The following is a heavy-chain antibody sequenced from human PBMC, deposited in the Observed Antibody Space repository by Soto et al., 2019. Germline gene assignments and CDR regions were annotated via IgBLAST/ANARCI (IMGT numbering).Heavy chain of an antibody. CDR1: GGSISSSSYY. J-gene: IGHJ5*02. CDR3: ARGVPYSYGYVSWFDP. V-gene: IGHV4-39*07. D-gene: IGHD5-18*01. CDR2: IYYSGST. Sequence: PSETLSLTCTVSGGSISSSSYYWGWIRQPQGKGLEWIGSIYYSGSTYYNPSLKSRVTISVDTSKNQFSLKLSSVTAADTAVYYCARGVPYSYGYVSWFDPWGQGTLVTVSS.